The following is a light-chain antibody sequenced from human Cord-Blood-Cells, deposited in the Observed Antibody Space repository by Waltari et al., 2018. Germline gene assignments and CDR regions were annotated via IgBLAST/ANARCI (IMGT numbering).Light chain of an antibody. CDR3: QQYNNWPPLT. Sequence: IVMTQSPATLSVSPGERATLTCRASQSVSSNLAWYQQKPGQAPRLLIYGASTRATCIPARFSVSGSGTEFTLTISSLQSEDFAVYYCQQYNNWPPLTFGGGTKVEIK. J-gene: IGKJ4*02. CDR1: QSVSSN. V-gene: IGKV3-15*01. CDR2: GAS.